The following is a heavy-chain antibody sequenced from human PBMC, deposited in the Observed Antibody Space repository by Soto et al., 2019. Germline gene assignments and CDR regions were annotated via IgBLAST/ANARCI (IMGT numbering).Heavy chain of an antibody. V-gene: IGHV3-53*01. CDR1: GFTVTSYY. Sequence: GGSLRLSCAASGFTVTSYYMSWVRQAPGKGLEWVSLIYTGGNTNYADSVKGRFTISRDNSKNTLYLQMNSLRAVDTAVYYCARDYYYGSGNYYRADYYHYGMDVWGQGTTVTVSS. CDR3: ARDYYYGSGNYYRADYYHYGMDV. CDR2: IYTGGNT. D-gene: IGHD3-10*01. J-gene: IGHJ6*02.